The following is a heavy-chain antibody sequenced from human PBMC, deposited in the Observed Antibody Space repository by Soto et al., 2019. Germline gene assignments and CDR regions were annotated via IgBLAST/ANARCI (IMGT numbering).Heavy chain of an antibody. CDR2: IRSKANSYAT. Sequence: GGSLRLSCAASGFTFSGSAMHWVRQASGKGLEWVGRIRSKANSYATAYAASVKGRFTISRDDSKNTAYLQMNSLKTEDTAVYYCTRRGYSYGYAFDICGQGTMVTVSS. V-gene: IGHV3-73*01. J-gene: IGHJ3*02. D-gene: IGHD5-18*01. CDR3: TRRGYSYGYAFDI. CDR1: GFTFSGSA.